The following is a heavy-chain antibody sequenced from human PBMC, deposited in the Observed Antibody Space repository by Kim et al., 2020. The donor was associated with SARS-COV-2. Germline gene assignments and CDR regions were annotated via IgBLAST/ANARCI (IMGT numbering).Heavy chain of an antibody. V-gene: IGHV3-23*01. Sequence: GGSLRLSCAASGFTFSSYAMSWVRQAPGKGLEWVSTISGSGGSTYYADSVKGRFTISRDNSKNTLYLQMNSLRAEDTAVYYCAKDLTVRIAVAGNDYWGQGTLVTVSS. CDR2: ISGSGGST. J-gene: IGHJ4*02. D-gene: IGHD6-19*01. CDR3: AKDLTVRIAVAGNDY. CDR1: GFTFSSYA.